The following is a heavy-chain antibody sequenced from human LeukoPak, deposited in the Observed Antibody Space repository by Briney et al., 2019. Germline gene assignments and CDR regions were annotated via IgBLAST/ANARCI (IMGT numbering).Heavy chain of an antibody. J-gene: IGHJ4*02. CDR2: ISWNSGSI. CDR3: AKDGEYYYDSSGYIDY. D-gene: IGHD3-22*01. Sequence: GGSLRLSCAASGFTFDDYAMHWVRHAPGKGLEWVSGISWNSGSIGYADSVKGRFTISRDNAKNSLYLQMNSLRAEDTALYYCAKDGEYYYDSSGYIDYWGQGTLVTVSS. CDR1: GFTFDDYA. V-gene: IGHV3-9*01.